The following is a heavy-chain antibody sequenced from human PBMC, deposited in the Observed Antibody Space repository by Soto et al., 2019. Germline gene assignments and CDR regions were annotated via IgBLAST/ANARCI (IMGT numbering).Heavy chain of an antibody. J-gene: IGHJ6*02. CDR1: GGTFSSYA. Sequence: GALVKVSCKASGGTFSSYAISWVRQAPGQGVEWMGGIIPIFGTANYAQKFQGRVTITAEESPSTAYMELSSLRSEDTAVYYCARRVLWFGELFSYYYGMDVWGQGTTVTVS. D-gene: IGHD3-10*01. CDR3: ARRVLWFGELFSYYYGMDV. CDR2: IIPIFGTA. V-gene: IGHV1-69*13.